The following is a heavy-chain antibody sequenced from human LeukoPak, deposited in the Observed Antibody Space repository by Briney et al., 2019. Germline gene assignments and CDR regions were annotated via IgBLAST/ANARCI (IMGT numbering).Heavy chain of an antibody. CDR1: GGSISSSSYY. D-gene: IGHD3/OR15-3a*01. CDR3: ARQKFMDWGSGTYFDY. J-gene: IGHJ4*02. Sequence: SETLSLTCTVSGGSISSSSYYWGWIRQPPGKGLEWIGSIYYSGSTYYNPSLKSRVTISVDTSKNQFSLKLSSVTAADTAVYYCARQKFMDWGSGTYFDYWGQGTLVTVSS. V-gene: IGHV4-39*01. CDR2: IYYSGST.